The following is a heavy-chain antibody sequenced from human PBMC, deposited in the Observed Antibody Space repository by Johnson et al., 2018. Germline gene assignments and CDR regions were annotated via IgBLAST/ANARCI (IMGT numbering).Heavy chain of an antibody. CDR2: IYYSGST. D-gene: IGHD1-26*01. CDR3: SRGPPGRGAFEI. J-gene: IGHJ3*02. Sequence: QVQLQESGPGLVKPSETLSLTCTVSGGSISSYYWSWIRQPPGKGLEWIGYIYYSGSTNYNPSLKSRVTISVDTSKNQFSRKLSSVPAGDRAVYYWSRGPPGRGAFEIWGQGTMVTFSS. CDR1: GGSISSYY. V-gene: IGHV4-59*01.